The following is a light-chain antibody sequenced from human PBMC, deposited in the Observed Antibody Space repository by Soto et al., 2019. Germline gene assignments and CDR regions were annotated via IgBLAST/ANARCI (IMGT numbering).Light chain of an antibody. CDR1: QSVSSY. Sequence: EIVLPQSPATLSLSPGDRATLSCRASQSVSSYLAWYQQKPGQAPRLLIYDASNRATGIPARFSGSGSGTDFTLTISSLVPEYFAVDYWQQRSNWPPLTFGGGTKVESK. CDR3: QQRSNWPPLT. CDR2: DAS. V-gene: IGKV3-11*01. J-gene: IGKJ4*01.